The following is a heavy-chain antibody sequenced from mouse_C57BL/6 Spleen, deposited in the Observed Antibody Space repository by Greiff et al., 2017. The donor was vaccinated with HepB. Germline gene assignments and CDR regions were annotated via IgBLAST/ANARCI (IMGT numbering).Heavy chain of an antibody. J-gene: IGHJ1*03. Sequence: QVQLKQSGPELVKPGASVKISCKASGYAFSSSWMNWVKQRPGKGLEWIGRIYPGDGDTNYNGKFKGKATLTADKSSSTAYMQLSSLTSEDSAVYFCARSGGVWYFDVWGTGTTVTVSS. V-gene: IGHV1-82*01. CDR1: GYAFSSSW. CDR2: IYPGDGDT. CDR3: ARSGGVWYFDV. D-gene: IGHD1-1*02.